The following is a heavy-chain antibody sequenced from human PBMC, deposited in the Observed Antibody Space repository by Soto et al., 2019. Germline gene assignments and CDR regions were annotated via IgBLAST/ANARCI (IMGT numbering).Heavy chain of an antibody. Sequence: QVQQVQSGAEVKRPGSSVKVSCQTSRGTFRTYTINWVRQAPGQGLEWMGRIIPIHDVANYAQKFQGRVTITADKSSGTAHRGLRSLRPEDTAVYCSARSIQADIVVAGPNDIWFDPWGQGTLVTVSS. CDR2: IIPIHDVA. CDR3: ARSIQADIVVAGPNDIWFDP. D-gene: IGHD2-15*01. CDR1: RGTFRTYT. V-gene: IGHV1-69*02. J-gene: IGHJ5*02.